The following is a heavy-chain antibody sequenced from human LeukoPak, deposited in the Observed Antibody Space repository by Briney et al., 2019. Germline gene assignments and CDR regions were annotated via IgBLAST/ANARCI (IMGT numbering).Heavy chain of an antibody. CDR3: AKGDSGSYAVDY. D-gene: IGHD1-26*01. Sequence: PGGSLRLSCAASGITFSAYAMNWVRQAPGKGPEWVSAISGSGGSTYYADSVKGRFTISRDNSKNTLYLQMNSLRAKDTAVYYCAKGDSGSYAVDYWGQGTLVTVSS. J-gene: IGHJ4*02. V-gene: IGHV3-23*01. CDR2: ISGSGGST. CDR1: GITFSAYA.